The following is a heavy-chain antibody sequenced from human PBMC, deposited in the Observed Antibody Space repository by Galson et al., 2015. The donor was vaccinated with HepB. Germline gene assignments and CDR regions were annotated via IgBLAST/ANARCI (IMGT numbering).Heavy chain of an antibody. J-gene: IGHJ6*02. CDR2: DSGSGGIT. CDR1: EFTFNKYV. D-gene: IGHD3-10*01. V-gene: IGHV3-23*01. CDR3: AKGRDGSGSYRVFYGLDV. Sequence: SLRLSCAASEFTFNKYVMTWVRQAPGKGLEWVSGDSGSGGITRGADSVKGRFTISRDNSKNTLYLQMNNLTVEDTAVYYCAKGRDGSGSYRVFYGLDVWGQGTTVTVSS.